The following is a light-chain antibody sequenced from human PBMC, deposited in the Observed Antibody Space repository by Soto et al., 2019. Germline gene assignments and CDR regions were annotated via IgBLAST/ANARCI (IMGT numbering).Light chain of an antibody. Sequence: DIQMTQSPSTLSASVGDRVTITCRASQSISSWLAWYQQKPGKAPKILIYDASSLESGVPSRFSGSGAATDFTLTISSLQPDDVATYYCQQYNSYSGTFGQGTKVE. CDR1: QSISSW. CDR2: DAS. CDR3: QQYNSYSGT. V-gene: IGKV1-5*01. J-gene: IGKJ1*01.